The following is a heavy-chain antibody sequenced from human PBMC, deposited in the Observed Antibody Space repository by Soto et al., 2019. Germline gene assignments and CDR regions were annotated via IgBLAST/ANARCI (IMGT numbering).Heavy chain of an antibody. V-gene: IGHV3-23*01. CDR2: ISGGGETT. CDR1: GFTFSSYA. J-gene: IGHJ4*02. CDR3: AFSSGSGSYYGDY. Sequence: EVQLLESGGGLVQPGGSLRLSCAASGFTFSSYAMWWVRPAPGKGLECVSAISGGGETTYYADSVKGRFTISSDNSKNTLYLQMNSLRAEDTAVYYCAFSSGSGSYYGDYWGQGTLVTVSS. D-gene: IGHD3-10*01.